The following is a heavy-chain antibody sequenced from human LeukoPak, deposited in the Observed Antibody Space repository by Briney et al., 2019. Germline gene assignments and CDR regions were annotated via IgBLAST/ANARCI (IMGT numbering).Heavy chain of an antibody. CDR1: GFTFSSCW. Sequence: KTGGSLRLSCAASGFTFSSCWMHWVRQAPGKGLEWVGRIKSRTDGGTADYAAPVKGRFTISRDDSKNTLYLQMNSLKTEDTAVYYCTTDSDLVVAPAADAFDLWGQGTMVTVSS. J-gene: IGHJ3*01. CDR2: IKSRTDGGTA. V-gene: IGHV3-15*01. D-gene: IGHD2-2*01. CDR3: TTDSDLVVAPAADAFDL.